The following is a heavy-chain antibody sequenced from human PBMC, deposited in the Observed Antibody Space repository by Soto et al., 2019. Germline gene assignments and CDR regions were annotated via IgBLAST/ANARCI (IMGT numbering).Heavy chain of an antibody. CDR2: INPSGGIT. CDR1: GYTFTSYY. D-gene: IGHD2-15*01. J-gene: IGHJ5*02. Sequence: ASVKVSCKASGYTFTSYYMHWVRQAPGQGLEWMGIINPSGGITSYAQKFQGRVTITADKSTSTAYMELSSLRSEDTAVYYCARDEYCSGGSCYEENWFDPWGQGTLVTVSS. V-gene: IGHV1-46*01. CDR3: ARDEYCSGGSCYEENWFDP.